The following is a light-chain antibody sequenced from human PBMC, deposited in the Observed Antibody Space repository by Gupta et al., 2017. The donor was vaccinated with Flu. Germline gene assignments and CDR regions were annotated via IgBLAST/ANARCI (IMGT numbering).Light chain of an antibody. V-gene: IGKV1-17*01. J-gene: IGKJ4*01. Sequence: DVQMTQSPSSLSASVGDRVIITCRASQDIGNDLGWYQQKPGRAPKRLIYSASSLQSGVPSRFSGSGSGTEFTLTINRVQPEDFATYFCRNHHFYSIVFGAGTKVEVK. CDR2: SAS. CDR1: QDIGND. CDR3: RNHHFYSIV.